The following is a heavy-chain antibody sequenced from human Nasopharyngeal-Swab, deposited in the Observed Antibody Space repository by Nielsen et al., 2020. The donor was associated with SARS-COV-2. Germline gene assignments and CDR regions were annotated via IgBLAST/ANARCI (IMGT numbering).Heavy chain of an antibody. CDR3: AKDYPELVGSSSIFDH. Sequence: GESLKISCAASGFPLTRYAMSWVRQDPGKGLEWVSGINGPGGTYYRESIVGRFTISRDISQNTLYLQMNSLRAEDTAMYYCAKDYPELVGSSSIFDHWGQGIPVTVSS. CDR2: INGPGGT. D-gene: IGHD3-10*01. J-gene: IGHJ4*02. V-gene: IGHV3-23*02. CDR1: GFPLTRYA.